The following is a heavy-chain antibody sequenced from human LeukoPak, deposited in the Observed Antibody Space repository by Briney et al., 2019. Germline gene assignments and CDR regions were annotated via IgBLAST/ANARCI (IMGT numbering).Heavy chain of an antibody. CDR1: GGSISSYY. J-gene: IGHJ4*02. CDR2: IYYSGST. Sequence: PSETLSLTCTVSGGSISSYYWSWIRQPPGKGLEGIGYIYYSGSTNYNPSLKSRVTISVDTSKNQFSLKLSSVTAADTAVYYCARRGAAGLFDYWGQGTLVTVSS. V-gene: IGHV4-59*01. CDR3: ARRGAAGLFDY. D-gene: IGHD6-13*01.